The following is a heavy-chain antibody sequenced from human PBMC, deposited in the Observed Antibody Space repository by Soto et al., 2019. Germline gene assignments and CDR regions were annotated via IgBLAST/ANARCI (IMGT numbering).Heavy chain of an antibody. Sequence: SETLSLTCTVSGGSISSYYWSWIRQPPGKGLEWIGYIYYSGSTNYNPSLKSRVTISVDTSKNQFSLKLSSVTAADTAVYYCARRGDTVTSLYYYYYMDVWGKGTTVTVSS. D-gene: IGHD4-17*01. CDR3: ARRGDTVTSLYYYYYMDV. CDR1: GGSISSYY. CDR2: IYYSGST. J-gene: IGHJ6*03. V-gene: IGHV4-59*08.